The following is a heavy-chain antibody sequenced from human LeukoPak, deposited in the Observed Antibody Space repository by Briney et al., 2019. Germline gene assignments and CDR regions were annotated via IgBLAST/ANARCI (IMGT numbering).Heavy chain of an antibody. CDR1: GYTFSSYD. CDR2: MNPNSGNT. CDR3: ARAVRNQLLSEY. V-gene: IGHV1-8*01. D-gene: IGHD2-2*01. Sequence: ASVKVSCKTSGYTFSSYDVTWVRQAPGQGLEYMGWMNPNSGNTGCAQKFRGRITMTSDASITSAYMELSSLTSEDTAEYYCARAVRNQLLSEYWGQGTLITVSS. J-gene: IGHJ4*02.